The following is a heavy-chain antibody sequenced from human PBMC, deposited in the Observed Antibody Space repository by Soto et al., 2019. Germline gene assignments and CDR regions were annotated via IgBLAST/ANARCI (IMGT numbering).Heavy chain of an antibody. Sequence: SETLSLTCAVSGASISTNNWWSWVRQPPGKGLEWIGEIYHSGSTNYSPSLKSRVTISVDKSKNQFSLKLSSVTAADTAVYYCARVPDYWGQGTLVTVSS. CDR1: GASISTNNW. V-gene: IGHV4-4*02. CDR3: ARVPDY. J-gene: IGHJ4*02. CDR2: IYHSGST.